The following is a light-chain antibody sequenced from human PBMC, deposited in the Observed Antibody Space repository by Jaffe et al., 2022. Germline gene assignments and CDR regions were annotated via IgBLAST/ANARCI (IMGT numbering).Light chain of an antibody. CDR2: GAS. CDR3: QQYTISPLGLT. V-gene: IGKV3-20*01. CDR1: QSVSSSF. J-gene: IGKJ4*01. Sequence: EIVLTQSPGTLSLSPGERATLSCRASQSVSSSFLTWFQQKPGQAPRPLIYGASSRATGIPDRFSGTGSGTDFTLTISRLEPEDFAVYYCQQYTISPLGLTFGGGTKVEIK.